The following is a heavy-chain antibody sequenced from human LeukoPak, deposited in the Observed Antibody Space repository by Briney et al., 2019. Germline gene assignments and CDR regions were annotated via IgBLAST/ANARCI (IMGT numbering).Heavy chain of an antibody. CDR3: ASRSGWYYDY. CDR2: ISSNGGST. D-gene: IGHD6-19*01. V-gene: IGHV3-64*01. CDR1: GLTFSNYA. Sequence: GGSLRLSCAASGLTFSNYAMHWVRQAPGKGLEYVSAISSNGGSTYYANSVKGRFTISRDNSKNTLYLQMGSLRAEDMAMYYCASRSGWYYDYWGLGTLVTVSS. J-gene: IGHJ4*02.